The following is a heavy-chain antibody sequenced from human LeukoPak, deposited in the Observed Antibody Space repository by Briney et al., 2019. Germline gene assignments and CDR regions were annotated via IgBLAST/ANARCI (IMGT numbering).Heavy chain of an antibody. CDR2: ISSSSSYI. D-gene: IGHD4-23*01. Sequence: GGSLRLSCAASGFTFSTYAFSWVRQAPGKGLEWVSSISSSSSYIYYADSVKGRFTISRDNAKNSLYLQMNSLRAEDTAVYYCARDTVVTAFDYWGQGTLVTVSS. V-gene: IGHV3-21*01. CDR1: GFTFSTYA. J-gene: IGHJ4*02. CDR3: ARDTVVTAFDY.